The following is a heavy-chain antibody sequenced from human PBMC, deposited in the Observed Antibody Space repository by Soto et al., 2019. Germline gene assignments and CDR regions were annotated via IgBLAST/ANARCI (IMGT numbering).Heavy chain of an antibody. V-gene: IGHV4-61*03. CDR3: AREWGLLPYYVMNV. CDR1: GDSVTSGSYY. Sequence: QVQLQESAPGLVKPSETLSLTCIVSGDSVTSGSYYWTWLRQPPGKGLEWIGYISYTGRTKYNPSLQSRVTIAVGTSKNDFSLNLSSVTAADTAVYFCAREWGLLPYYVMNVWGHGTAVTVSS. CDR2: ISYTGRT. D-gene: IGHD7-27*01. J-gene: IGHJ6*02.